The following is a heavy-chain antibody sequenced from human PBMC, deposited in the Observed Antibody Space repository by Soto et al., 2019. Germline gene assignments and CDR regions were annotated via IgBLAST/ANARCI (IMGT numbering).Heavy chain of an antibody. CDR3: ARHNLEGMGASIAAPIDS. CDR1: GGSISSGGYY. J-gene: IGHJ4*02. CDR2: IYYSGST. D-gene: IGHD6-6*01. V-gene: IGHV4-31*03. Sequence: PSETLSLTCTVSGGSISSGGYYWSWIRQHPGKGLEWIGYIYYSGSTYYNPSLKSRVTISVDTSKNQFSLKLSSVTAADTAVYYCARHNLEGMGASIAAPIDSWGLGTLVTVSS.